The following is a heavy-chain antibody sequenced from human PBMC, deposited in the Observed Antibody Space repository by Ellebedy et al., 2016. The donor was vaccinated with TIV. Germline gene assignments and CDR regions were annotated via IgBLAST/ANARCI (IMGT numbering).Heavy chain of an antibody. J-gene: IGHJ4*02. Sequence: PGGSLRLSCAASGLSFSSYWVSWVRQAPGKGLEWVANIKQDGGEKYYVDSVKGRFTISRDNAKNSLYLQMNSLRAEDTAVYYCARGEYYYDGGYWGQGTLVTVSS. V-gene: IGHV3-7*03. D-gene: IGHD3-22*01. CDR1: GLSFSSYW. CDR2: IKQDGGEK. CDR3: ARGEYYYDGGY.